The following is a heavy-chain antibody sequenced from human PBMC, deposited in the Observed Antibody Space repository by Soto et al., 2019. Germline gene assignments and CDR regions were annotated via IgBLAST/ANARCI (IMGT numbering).Heavy chain of an antibody. V-gene: IGHV3-20*01. CDR3: ARSHFSITGRDYYYYMDV. CDR2: INWNGGST. D-gene: IGHD1-20*01. Sequence: PGGSLRLSCAASGFTFDDYGMSWVRQAPGKGLEWVSGINWNGGSTGYADSVKGRFTISRDNAKNSLYLQMNSLRAEDTALYHFARSHFSITGRDYYYYMDVWGKGTTVTVSS. CDR1: GFTFDDYG. J-gene: IGHJ6*03.